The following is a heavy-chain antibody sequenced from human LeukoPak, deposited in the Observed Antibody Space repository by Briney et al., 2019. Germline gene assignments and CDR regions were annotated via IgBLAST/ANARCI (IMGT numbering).Heavy chain of an antibody. CDR2: TGVSGDNV. CDR3: AKDPNGDYVGAFDT. D-gene: IGHD4-17*01. V-gene: IGHV3-23*01. Sequence: GGSLRLSCAASGFTFSAYGVTWVRQAPGKGLEWVSSTGVSGDNVHYADSVKGRFAISRDNSKNTLYLQMNSLRAEDAAVYYCAKDPNGDYVGAFDTWGQGTMVIVSS. J-gene: IGHJ3*02. CDR1: GFTFSAYG.